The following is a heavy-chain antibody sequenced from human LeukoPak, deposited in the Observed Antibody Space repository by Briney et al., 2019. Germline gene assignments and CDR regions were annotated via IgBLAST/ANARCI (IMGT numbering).Heavy chain of an antibody. D-gene: IGHD3-10*01. CDR1: GFTFANYV. J-gene: IGHJ6*03. CDR2: TSPDEGLK. CDR3: ARDGVRGYGSGSYYYYYCYMDV. Sequence: GGSLRLSCAASGFTFANYVTHWVRQAPGKGLEWVAVTSPDEGLKFYGDSVKGRFTISRDNSKNTMYLQMNSLRAEDTAAYYCARDGVRGYGSGSYYYYYCYMDVWGKGTTVTISS. V-gene: IGHV3-30*04.